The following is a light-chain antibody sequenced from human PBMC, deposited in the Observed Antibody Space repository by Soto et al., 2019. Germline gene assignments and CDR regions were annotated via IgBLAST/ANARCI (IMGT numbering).Light chain of an antibody. CDR3: QQRSNWPIT. CDR1: QSVSSY. Sequence: EIVLTQSPATLSLSQRERAPLSCRASQSVSSYLAWYQQKPGQAPRLLIFDASNRATGIPARFSGSGSGTGFTLTISSLEPEDFAVYYCQQRSNWPITFGQGTRLEIK. CDR2: DAS. J-gene: IGKJ5*01. V-gene: IGKV3-11*01.